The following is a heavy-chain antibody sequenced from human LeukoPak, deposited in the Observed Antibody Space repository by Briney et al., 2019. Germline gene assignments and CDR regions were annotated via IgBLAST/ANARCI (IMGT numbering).Heavy chain of an antibody. CDR2: IYPGDSDT. V-gene: IGHV5-51*01. J-gene: IGHJ3*02. Sequence: GESLKISCKGSGYSFTSYWIGWVRQMPGKGLEWMGIIYPGDSDTTYSLSFQGQVTISADKSISTAYLQWSSLKASDTAMYYCARRGAYCGGDCYRFGAFDIWGQGTMVTVSS. CDR3: ARRGAYCGGDCYRFGAFDI. D-gene: IGHD2-21*02. CDR1: GYSFTSYW.